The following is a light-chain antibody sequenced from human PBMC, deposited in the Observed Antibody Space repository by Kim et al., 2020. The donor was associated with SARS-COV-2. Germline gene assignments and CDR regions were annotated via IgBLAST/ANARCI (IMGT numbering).Light chain of an antibody. CDR2: SNY. Sequence: QSVLTQAPSASETPGQRVIISCSGSSSNIGNNYVYWYQQFPGTAPKLLIQSNYQRPSGVPDRFSGSKSGTSASLAISGLRSEDEADYYCAAWDDSLSGVVFGGGTKVTVL. CDR1: SSNIGNNY. V-gene: IGLV1-47*02. J-gene: IGLJ2*01. CDR3: AAWDDSLSGVV.